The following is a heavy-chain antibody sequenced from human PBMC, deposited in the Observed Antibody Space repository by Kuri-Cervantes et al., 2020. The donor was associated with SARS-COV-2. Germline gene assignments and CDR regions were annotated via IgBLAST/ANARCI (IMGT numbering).Heavy chain of an antibody. D-gene: IGHD2/OR15-2a*01. CDR1: GFTFSDFA. CDR2: ISDAGNS. CDR3: ARETQDHRNSWFDH. J-gene: IGHJ5*02. Sequence: GESLKISCAASGFTFSDFAIHWVRQAPGKGLEWVAIISDAGNSLYAESVKGRFTISRDNSRNTVYLHMDSLEPDDTAVYYCARETQDHRNSWFDHWGQGSRVTVSS. V-gene: IGHV3-30*04.